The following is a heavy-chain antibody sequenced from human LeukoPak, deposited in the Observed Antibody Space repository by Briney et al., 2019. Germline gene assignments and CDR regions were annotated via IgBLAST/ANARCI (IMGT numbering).Heavy chain of an antibody. V-gene: IGHV3-30*03. D-gene: IGHD2-21*01. CDR1: GFTFSSYG. CDR3: ATTFANDAFDI. Sequence: PGGPLRLSCAASGFTFSSYGMHWVRQAPGKGLEWVAVISYDGSNKYYADSVKGRFTISRDNSKNTLYLQMNSLRAEDTAVYYCATTFANDAFDIWGQGTMVTVSS. CDR2: ISYDGSNK. J-gene: IGHJ3*02.